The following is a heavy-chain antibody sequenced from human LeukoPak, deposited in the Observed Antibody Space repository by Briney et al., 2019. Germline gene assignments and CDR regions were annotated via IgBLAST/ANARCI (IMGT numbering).Heavy chain of an antibody. Sequence: ASVKVSCKASGGTFSSYAISWVRQAPGQGLEWMGWISAYNGNTNYAQKLQGRVTMTTDTSTSTAYMELRSLRSDDTAVYYCARVKKQWLVNGDYYYYMDVWGKGTTVTVS. CDR1: GGTFSSYA. CDR2: ISAYNGNT. J-gene: IGHJ6*03. D-gene: IGHD6-19*01. CDR3: ARVKKQWLVNGDYYYYMDV. V-gene: IGHV1-18*01.